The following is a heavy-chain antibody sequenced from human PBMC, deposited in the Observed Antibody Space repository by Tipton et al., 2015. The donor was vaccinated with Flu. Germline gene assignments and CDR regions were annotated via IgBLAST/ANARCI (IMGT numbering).Heavy chain of an antibody. CDR3: VKDRQPDGLWDFDY. D-gene: IGHD3-16*01. Sequence: SLRLSCVASEFTFSTYTMSWVRQAPGKGLEWVSAIYGNGGGSTFYADSVKGRFTISRDDSKNTLYLQMDSLRVEDAALYYCVKDRQPDGLWDFDYWGQGTLVTVSS. J-gene: IGHJ4*02. V-gene: IGHV3-23*01. CDR1: EFTFSTYT. CDR2: IYGNGGGST.